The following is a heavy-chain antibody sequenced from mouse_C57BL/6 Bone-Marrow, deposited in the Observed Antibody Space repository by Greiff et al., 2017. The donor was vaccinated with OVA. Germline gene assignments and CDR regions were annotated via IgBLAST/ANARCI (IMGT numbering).Heavy chain of an antibody. CDR3: AREVIITTVVVPFDY. J-gene: IGHJ2*01. V-gene: IGHV1-5*01. D-gene: IGHD1-1*01. CDR2: IYPGNSDT. CDR1: GYTFTSYW. Sequence: VQLQQSGTVLARPGASVKMSCKTSGYTFTSYWMHWVKQRPGQGLEWIGAIYPGNSDTSYNQKFKGKATLTVDKPSSTAYMQLSSLTSEDSAVYYCAREVIITTVVVPFDYWGQGTTLTVSS.